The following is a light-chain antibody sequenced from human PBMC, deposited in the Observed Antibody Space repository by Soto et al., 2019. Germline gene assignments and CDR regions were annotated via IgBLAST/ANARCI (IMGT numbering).Light chain of an antibody. CDR1: QSVGSN. CDR2: GAS. J-gene: IGKJ1*01. Sequence: EIVMTQSPATLSVSPGERVTLSCRARQSVGSNLAWYQQKPGQAPRLLIYGASTRATGIPDRFSGSGSGTDFTLTISRLEPEDFVVYYCQQYGSSPRWTFGRGTKVDI. V-gene: IGKV3-20*01. CDR3: QQYGSSPRWT.